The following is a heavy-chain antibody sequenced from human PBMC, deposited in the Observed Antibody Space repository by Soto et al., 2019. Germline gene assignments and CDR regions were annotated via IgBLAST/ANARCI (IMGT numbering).Heavy chain of an antibody. V-gene: IGHV1-69*01. CDR1: GGTFSSYA. D-gene: IGHD6-13*01. CDR2: IIPIFGTE. J-gene: IGHJ6*02. CDR3: ARDRIAGSKYYYGMDV. Sequence: QVQLVQSGAEVKKPGSSVRVSCKASGGTFSSYAISWVRQAPGQGREWMGGIIPIFGTENYAQKFQGRVTITADEATSTAYMELSSLRSADTAVYYCARDRIAGSKYYYGMDVWGHGTTVTVSS.